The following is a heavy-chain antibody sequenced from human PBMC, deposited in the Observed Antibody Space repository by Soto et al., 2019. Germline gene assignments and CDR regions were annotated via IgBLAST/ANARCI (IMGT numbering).Heavy chain of an antibody. V-gene: IGHV3-15*01. Sequence: EVQLVESGGDLVKPGGCLRLSCAASGITFTNAWMSWVRQAPGKGLEWVGRIKSRVDGGAADYAAPVRGRFTISREDSTDTLFFEMNNLEAEDTAGNYFSPEPGYFQDLRGQGTLGTVS. CDR2: IKSRVDGGAA. D-gene: IGHD5-18*01. CDR3: SPEPGYFQDL. J-gene: IGHJ5*02. CDR1: GITFTNAW.